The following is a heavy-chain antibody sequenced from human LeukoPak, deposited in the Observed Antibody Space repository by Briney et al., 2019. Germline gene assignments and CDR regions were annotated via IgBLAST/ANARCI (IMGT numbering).Heavy chain of an antibody. CDR2: INGGNGDT. V-gene: IGHV1-3*03. Sequence: ASVKVSCRASGYTFSNHEIHWVRQAPGQSLEGMGGINGGNGDTKYSQELQDRVTISRDTSANTAYMELSSLRSEDMAVYYCTLYNFWGQGTLVTVSS. D-gene: IGHD3/OR15-3a*01. CDR1: GYTFSNHE. J-gene: IGHJ4*02. CDR3: TLYNF.